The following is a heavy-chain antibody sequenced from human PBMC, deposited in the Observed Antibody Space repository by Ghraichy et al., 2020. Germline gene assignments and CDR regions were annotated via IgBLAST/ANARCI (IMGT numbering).Heavy chain of an antibody. J-gene: IGHJ6*03. Sequence: SVKVSCKASGGTFSSYAISWVRQAPGQGLEWMGGIIPIFGTANYAQQFQGRVTITADKSTSTAYMELSSMRSEDTAVYYCARAPWSPYYYYMDVWGKGTTVTVSS. D-gene: IGHD2-8*02. CDR1: GGTFSSYA. V-gene: IGHV1-69*06. CDR2: IIPIFGTA. CDR3: ARAPWSPYYYYMDV.